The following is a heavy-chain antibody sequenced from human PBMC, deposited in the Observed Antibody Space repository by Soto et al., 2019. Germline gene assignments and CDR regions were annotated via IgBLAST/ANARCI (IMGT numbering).Heavy chain of an antibody. J-gene: IGHJ5*02. CDR3: ARDMHAGFTHYFDP. CDR2: VYFSGSD. D-gene: IGHD1-26*01. CDR1: NASIYAYY. Sequence: SETLSLTCNVSNASIYAYYWRWIRQPPGKGLEWIGYVYFSGSDNYNPSLKSRVTISINTSKKQLSLRLSSVTAADTAVYYCARDMHAGFTHYFDPWGQGSLVTVSS. V-gene: IGHV4-59*01.